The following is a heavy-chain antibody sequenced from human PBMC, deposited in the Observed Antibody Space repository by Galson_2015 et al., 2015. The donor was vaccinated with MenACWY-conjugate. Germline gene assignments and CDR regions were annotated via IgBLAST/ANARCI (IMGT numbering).Heavy chain of an antibody. CDR1: GGSISSHY. CDR3: ARIPTCGSSFGYFDY. V-gene: IGHV4-59*08. D-gene: IGHD5-18*01. Sequence: ETLSLTYTVSGGSISSHYWSWFRPPPGTGLEWIAYIRDTGSLKDNPSLKSRVTMSSGKSNNQFSLRLISVTAADTAVYDCARIPTCGSSFGYFDYWVQGILVAVSS. J-gene: IGHJ4*02. CDR2: IRDTGSL.